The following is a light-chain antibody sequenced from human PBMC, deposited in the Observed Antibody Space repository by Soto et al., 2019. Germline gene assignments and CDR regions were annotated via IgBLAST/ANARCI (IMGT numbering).Light chain of an antibody. CDR1: NTGGKS. Sequence: SYELTQTSSVSVAPGQTARISCGGNNTGGKSVHWYQQKPGQAPVVVVYDDSDQPSGIPERFSVSNSGNTATLTISRVEAGDDADYYCQEWDDHSDHHVFGTGTKVTVL. CDR3: QEWDDHSDHHV. V-gene: IGLV3-21*02. J-gene: IGLJ1*01. CDR2: DDS.